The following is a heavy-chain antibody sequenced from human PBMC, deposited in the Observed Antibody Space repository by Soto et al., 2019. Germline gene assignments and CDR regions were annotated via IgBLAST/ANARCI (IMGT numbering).Heavy chain of an antibody. Sequence: EVHLLESGGGLVQPGGSLRLSCAGSGFTFINYAMNWVRQAPGKGLEWVSSISGGGDAAFFPDSVRGRFTISRDNSQNTVTLQMNSLGVDDTAVYYCARKILGSTSRPNYWYFDLGGRGTLVTVSS. CDR3: ARKILGSTSRPNYWYFDL. D-gene: IGHD2-2*01. J-gene: IGHJ2*01. CDR2: ISGGGDAA. CDR1: GFTFINYA. V-gene: IGHV3-23*01.